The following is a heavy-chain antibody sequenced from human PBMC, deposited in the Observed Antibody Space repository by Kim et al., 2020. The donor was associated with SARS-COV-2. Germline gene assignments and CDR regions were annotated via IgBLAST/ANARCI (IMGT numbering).Heavy chain of an antibody. CDR2: FDPEDGET. CDR1: GYTLTELS. CDR3: ATSCSITSCHCFDP. Sequence: ASVKVSCKVSGYTLTELSMHWVRQAPGKGLEWMGGFDPEDGETIYAQKFQGRVTMTEDTSTDTAYMELSSLRSEDTAVYYCATSCSITSCHCFDPWGQGTLVTVSS. V-gene: IGHV1-24*01. J-gene: IGHJ5*02. D-gene: IGHD2-2*01.